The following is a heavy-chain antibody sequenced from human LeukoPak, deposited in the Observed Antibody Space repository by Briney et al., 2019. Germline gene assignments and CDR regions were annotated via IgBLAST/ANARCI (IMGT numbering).Heavy chain of an antibody. CDR1: GGSFSGYY. D-gene: IGHD6-13*01. Sequence: SETLSLTCAVYGGSFSGYYWSWIRQPPGKGLEWIGEINHSGSTNYNPSLKSRVTISVDTSKNQFSLKLSSVTAADTAVYYCARVRQQLALAPFDSWGQGTLVTVSS. CDR3: ARVRQQLALAPFDS. CDR2: INHSGST. J-gene: IGHJ4*02. V-gene: IGHV4-34*01.